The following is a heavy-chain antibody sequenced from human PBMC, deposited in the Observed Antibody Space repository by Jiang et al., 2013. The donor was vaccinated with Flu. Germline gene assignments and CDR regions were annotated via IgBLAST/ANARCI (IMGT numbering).Heavy chain of an antibody. D-gene: IGHD1-14*01. V-gene: IGHV3-23*01. J-gene: IGHJ3*02. Sequence: TFSSYAMSWVRQAPGKGLEWVSAISGSGGSTYYADSVKGRFTISRDNSKNTLYLQMNSLRAEDTAVYYCAKGNQGGDAFDIWGQGTMVTVSS. CDR2: ISGSGGST. CDR3: AKGNQGGDAFDI. CDR1: TFSSYA.